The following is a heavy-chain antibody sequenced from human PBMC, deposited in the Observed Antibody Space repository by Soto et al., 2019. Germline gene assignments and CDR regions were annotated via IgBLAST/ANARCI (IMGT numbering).Heavy chain of an antibody. CDR3: ARQQLWTSYYYYGMDV. Sequence: EVQLVESGGGLVQPGGSLRLSCAASGFTVSSNYMSWVRQAPGKGLEWVSVIYSGGSTYYADSVKGRFTISRDNSKNTLYLQMNSLRAEDTAVYYCARQQLWTSYYYYGMDVWGQGTTVTVSS. J-gene: IGHJ6*02. D-gene: IGHD5-18*01. CDR2: IYSGGST. V-gene: IGHV3-66*04. CDR1: GFTVSSNY.